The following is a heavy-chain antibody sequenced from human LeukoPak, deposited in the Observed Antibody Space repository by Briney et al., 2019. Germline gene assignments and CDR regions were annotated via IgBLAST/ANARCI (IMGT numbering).Heavy chain of an antibody. V-gene: IGHV4-61*01. CDR1: GGSVNSGNYY. J-gene: IGHJ4*02. CDR2: IYDSGST. D-gene: IGHD1-26*01. CDR3: AREPPSSIVGAYFDY. Sequence: SETLSLTCTVSGGSVNSGNYYWSWIRQPPGKGLEWIGYIYDSGSTKYNPSLKSRVTISVDKSKNQFSLKLSSVTAADTAVYYCAREPPSSIVGAYFDYWGQGTLVTVSS.